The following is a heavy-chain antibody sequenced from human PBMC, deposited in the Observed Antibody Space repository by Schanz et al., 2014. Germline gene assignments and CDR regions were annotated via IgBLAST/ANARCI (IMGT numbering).Heavy chain of an antibody. CDR3: AREEGWGIAAAGPKRYYYGRAA. J-gene: IGHJ6*04. D-gene: IGHD6-13*01. CDR2: ISSSSSYI. CDR1: GFTFSSYS. V-gene: IGHV3-21*01. Sequence: EVQLVESGGGLVKPGGSLRLSCAASGFTFSSYSMNWVRQAPGKGLEWVSSISSSSSYIYYADSVKGRFTISRDNAKNSLYRQMNSLRAEATAVYYCAREEGWGIAAAGPKRYYYGRAAWGGGTTVTVSP.